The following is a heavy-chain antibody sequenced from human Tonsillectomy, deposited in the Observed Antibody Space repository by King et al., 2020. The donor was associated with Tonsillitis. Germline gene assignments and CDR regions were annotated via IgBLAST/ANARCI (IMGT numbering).Heavy chain of an antibody. CDR3: ARVPTEAILDYMDV. J-gene: IGHJ6*03. Sequence: QLVQSGAEVKKPGSSVKVSCKASGGTFSSYAISWVRQAPGQGLEWMGGIIPIFGTSNYAQKFQGRVTITADESTSTAYMELSSLRSADTAVYYCARVPTEAILDYMDVWGKGTTVTVSS. CDR2: IIPIFGTS. D-gene: IGHD3-3*01. V-gene: IGHV1-69*12. CDR1: GGTFSSYA.